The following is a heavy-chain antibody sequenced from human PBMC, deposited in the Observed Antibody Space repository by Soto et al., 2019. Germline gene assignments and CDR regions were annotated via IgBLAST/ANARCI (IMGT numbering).Heavy chain of an antibody. D-gene: IGHD3-3*01. CDR1: GYSFTSYW. CDR3: ARRRGVVTQMGWLGAF. Sequence: GESLKISCKGSGYSFTSYWIGWVRQMPGKGLEWMGIIYPGDSDTRYSPSFQGQVTISADKSISTAYLQWSSLKASDTAMYYCARRRGVVTQMGWLGAFWGQGTLVTICS. J-gene: IGHJ4*02. V-gene: IGHV5-51*01. CDR2: IYPGDSDT.